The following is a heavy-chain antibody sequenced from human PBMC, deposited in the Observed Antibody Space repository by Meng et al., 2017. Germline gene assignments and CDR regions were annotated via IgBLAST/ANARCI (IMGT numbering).Heavy chain of an antibody. D-gene: IGHD2-15*01. CDR3: ACPAKLGYCSGGSCYSFEN. J-gene: IGHJ4*02. CDR1: RGSFSGYY. V-gene: IGHV4-34*01. Sequence: QVQLQQWGAGLLKPSETLSLTCAVDRGSFSGYYWSWIRQTPGKGLEWIGEINHSGSTNYNPSLKSRVTISVDTSKNQFSLKLSSVTAADTAVYYCACPAKLGYCSGGSCYSFENWGQGTLVTVSS. CDR2: INHSGST.